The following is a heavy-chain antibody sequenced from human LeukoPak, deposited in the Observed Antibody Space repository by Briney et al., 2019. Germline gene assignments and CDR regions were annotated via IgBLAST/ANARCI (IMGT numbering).Heavy chain of an antibody. CDR3: AREYQATYYYYYYMDV. CDR1: GGSISNYY. J-gene: IGHJ6*03. CDR2: IYTSGTA. Sequence: PSETLSLTCTVSGGSISNYYWSWLRQPAGKGLEWIGRIYTSGTADYNPSLKSRVTMSVDTSKNQFSLRLSSVTAADTAVYYCAREYQATYYYYYYMDVWGKGTTVTVSS. D-gene: IGHD2-2*01. V-gene: IGHV4-4*07.